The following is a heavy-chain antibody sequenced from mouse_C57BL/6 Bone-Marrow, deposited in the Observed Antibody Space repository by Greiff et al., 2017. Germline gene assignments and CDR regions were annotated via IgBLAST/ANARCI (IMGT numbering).Heavy chain of an antibody. J-gene: IGHJ4*01. CDR1: GFTFSSYG. Sequence: EVKLMESGGDLVKPGGSLKLSCAASGFTFSSYGMSWVRQTPDKRLEWVATISSGGSYTYYPDSVKGRFTISRDNAKNTLYLQMSSRKSEDTALYYGERPPDDGYYYYAMDYWGQGTSVTVSS. CDR2: ISSGGSYT. CDR3: ERPPDDGYYYYAMDY. V-gene: IGHV5-6*01. D-gene: IGHD2-3*01.